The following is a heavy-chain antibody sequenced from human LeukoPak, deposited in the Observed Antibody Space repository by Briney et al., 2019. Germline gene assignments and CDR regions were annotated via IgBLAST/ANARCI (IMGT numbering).Heavy chain of an antibody. Sequence: GGSLRLSCAASGFTFSSYGMSWVRQAPGKGLEWVSAISSSGGNTYYADSVKGRFTISRDNAKNSLYLQMNSLRAEDTALYYCAKTVAGTFDYWGQGTLVTVSS. V-gene: IGHV3-23*01. CDR2: ISSSGGNT. D-gene: IGHD6-19*01. J-gene: IGHJ4*02. CDR1: GFTFSSYG. CDR3: AKTVAGTFDY.